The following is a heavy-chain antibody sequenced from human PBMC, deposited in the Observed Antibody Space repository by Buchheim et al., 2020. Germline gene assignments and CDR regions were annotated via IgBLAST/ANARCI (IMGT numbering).Heavy chain of an antibody. CDR2: MNSDGSST. J-gene: IGHJ4*02. CDR3: ARDDGHYDSSGYYYPGALDY. D-gene: IGHD3-22*01. CDR1: GFTFSSYW. Sequence: EVQLVESGGGLVQPGGSRRLSCAASGFTFSSYWMHWVRQAPGKGLVWVSRMNSDGSSTSYADSVKGRFTISRDNAKNTLYLQMNSLRAEDTAVYYCARDDGHYDSSGYYYPGALDYWGQGTL. V-gene: IGHV3-74*01.